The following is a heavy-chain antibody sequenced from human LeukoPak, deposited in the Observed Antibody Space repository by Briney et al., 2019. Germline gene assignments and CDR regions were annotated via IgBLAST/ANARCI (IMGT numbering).Heavy chain of an antibody. V-gene: IGHV1-2*02. CDR2: INPNSGGT. J-gene: IGHJ5*02. CDR3: ARGRHGRFVWFDP. CDR1: GDTFSNYA. D-gene: IGHD3-3*01. Sequence: GASVKVSCKASGDTFSNYAISWVRQAPGQGLEWMGWINPNSGGTNYAQKFQGRVTMTRDTSISTAYMELSRLRSDDTAVYYCARGRHGRFVWFDPWGQGTLVTVSS.